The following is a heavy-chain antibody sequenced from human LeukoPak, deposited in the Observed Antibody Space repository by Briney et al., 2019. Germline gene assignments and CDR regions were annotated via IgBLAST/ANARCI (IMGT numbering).Heavy chain of an antibody. D-gene: IGHD3-22*01. CDR3: AKDSQHYDRKPYYFDY. CDR2: ISYDGSNK. CDR1: GFTFSSYG. V-gene: IGHV3-30*18. Sequence: PGRSLRLSCAASGFTFSSYGMHWARQAPGKGLEWVAVISYDGSNKYYADSVKGRFTISRDNSKNTLYLQMNSLRAEDTAVYYCAKDSQHYDRKPYYFDYWGQGTLVTVSS. J-gene: IGHJ4*02.